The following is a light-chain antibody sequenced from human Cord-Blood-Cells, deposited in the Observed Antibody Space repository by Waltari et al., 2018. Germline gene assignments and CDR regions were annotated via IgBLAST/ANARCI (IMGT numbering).Light chain of an antibody. J-gene: IGLJ3*02. V-gene: IGLV1-44*01. CDR2: SNS. CDR3: AAWDDSLNGWV. Sequence: QSVLTQPPSASGTPGQRVTISCSGSSSNIGSNTVNWYQQLPGTAPKLLIYSNSQRRWGVPDRFSGSKSGTSASLAISGLQSEEEAEYYWAAWDDSLNGWVFGGGTKLTVL. CDR1: SSNIGSNT.